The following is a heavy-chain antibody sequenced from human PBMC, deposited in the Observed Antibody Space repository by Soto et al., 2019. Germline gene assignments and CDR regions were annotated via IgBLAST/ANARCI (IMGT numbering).Heavy chain of an antibody. CDR3: ARDRGDYEGLVPYSFEH. Sequence: EVQLVESGGGLVKPGGSLRLSCAASGFTFSSYSMHWVRQAPGKGLEWVSSISSRSRSIYYADSQKGRFTISRDNTKNSLYLQMNNLRAEDTAVYYCARDRGDYEGLVPYSFEHWGQGTLVTVSS. D-gene: IGHD4-17*01. CDR1: GFTFSSYS. J-gene: IGHJ4*02. CDR2: ISSRSRSI. V-gene: IGHV3-21*01.